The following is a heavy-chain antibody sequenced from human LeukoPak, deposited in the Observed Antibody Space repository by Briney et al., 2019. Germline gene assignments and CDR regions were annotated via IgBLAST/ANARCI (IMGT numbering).Heavy chain of an antibody. Sequence: GGSLRLSCAASRFTVSSNYMSWVRQAPGKGLEWVANIKQDGSEKYYVDSVKGRFNISRDNAKNSLYLQMNSLRAEDTAVYYCARPSGYYLHYAFDIWGQGTMVTVSS. J-gene: IGHJ3*02. V-gene: IGHV3-7*01. CDR1: RFTVSSNY. CDR2: IKQDGSEK. D-gene: IGHD3-22*01. CDR3: ARPSGYYLHYAFDI.